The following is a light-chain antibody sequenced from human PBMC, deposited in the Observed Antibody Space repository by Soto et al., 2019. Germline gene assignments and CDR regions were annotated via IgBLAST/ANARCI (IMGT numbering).Light chain of an antibody. J-gene: IGKJ1*01. V-gene: IGKV3-20*01. CDR3: QQYGGSPRT. CDR2: GAS. Sequence: EIVMTQSPATLSVSPGERATLSCRASQSVSSNLAWYQQKPGQAPRLLIHGASSRATGIPDRFSGSGSGTDFTLTISRLEPEDFAVYYCQQYGGSPRTFGQGTKVDIK. CDR1: QSVSSN.